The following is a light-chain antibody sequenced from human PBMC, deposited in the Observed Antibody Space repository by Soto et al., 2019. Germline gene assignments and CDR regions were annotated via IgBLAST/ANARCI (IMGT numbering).Light chain of an antibody. CDR2: DAS. CDR3: QQRSNWGD. V-gene: IGKV3-11*01. CDR1: QSVSSY. J-gene: IGKJ5*01. Sequence: EIVLTQSPATLSLSPGERATLSCRASQSVSSYLAWYQQKPGQAPRLLIYDASNRATGIPARFSGSGSGTDFTLTISSLEPEDFAVYYCQQRSNWGDFGQGTRLE.